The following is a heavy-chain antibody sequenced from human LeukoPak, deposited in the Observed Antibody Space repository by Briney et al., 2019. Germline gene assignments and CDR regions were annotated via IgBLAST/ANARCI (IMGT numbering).Heavy chain of an antibody. CDR3: AREYYYDSSGYDAFDL. J-gene: IGHJ3*01. Sequence: GESLKISCKGSGYTFTSYWIGWVRQMPGKGLEWMGIIYPDDSDTRYSPSFQGQVTISADKSISTAYLQWSSLKASDTAMYYCAREYYYDSSGYDAFDLWGQGTMVTVSS. CDR1: GYTFTSYW. CDR2: IYPDDSDT. V-gene: IGHV5-51*01. D-gene: IGHD3-22*01.